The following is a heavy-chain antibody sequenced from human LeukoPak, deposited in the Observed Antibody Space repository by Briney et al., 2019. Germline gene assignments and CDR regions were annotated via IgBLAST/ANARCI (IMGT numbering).Heavy chain of an antibody. D-gene: IGHD5-12*01. Sequence: PSETLSLTCAVYGDSFSTGYYWSWIRQPPGKGLEYIGEINYRGITNYNPSLQSRITISIDTSKTQFSLTLNSVTAADTAMYYCARRREWLRGYYFDYWGQGILVTVSS. CDR1: GDSFSTGYY. CDR3: ARRREWLRGYYFDY. CDR2: INYRGIT. V-gene: IGHV4-34*01. J-gene: IGHJ4*02.